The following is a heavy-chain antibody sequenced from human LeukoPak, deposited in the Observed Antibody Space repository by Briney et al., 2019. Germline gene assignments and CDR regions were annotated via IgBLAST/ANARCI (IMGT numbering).Heavy chain of an antibody. D-gene: IGHD1-7*01. CDR3: AVLGNYALNY. CDR2: MYYSGST. CDR1: GVSVSSYY. J-gene: IGHJ4*02. Sequence: PSETLSLTCSVPGVSVSSYYWSWIRQPPGKGLEWIGYMYYSGSTNYNPSLKSRVTISTDTSKNQLSLKLSSVTAADTAVYYCAVLGNYALNYWGQGTLVTVSS. V-gene: IGHV4-59*02.